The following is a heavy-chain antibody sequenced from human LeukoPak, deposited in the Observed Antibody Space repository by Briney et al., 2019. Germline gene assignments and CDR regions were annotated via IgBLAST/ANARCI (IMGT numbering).Heavy chain of an antibody. J-gene: IGHJ4*02. CDR3: ATLRDGYNTRY. D-gene: IGHD5-24*01. CDR2: INHSGST. Sequence: SETLSLTCAVYGGSFSGYYWSWIRQPPGKGLEWIGEINHSGSTNYNPSLKSRVTISVDTSKNQFSLKLSSVTAADTAVYYCATLRDGYNTRYWGQGTLVTVSS. V-gene: IGHV4-34*01. CDR1: GGSFSGYY.